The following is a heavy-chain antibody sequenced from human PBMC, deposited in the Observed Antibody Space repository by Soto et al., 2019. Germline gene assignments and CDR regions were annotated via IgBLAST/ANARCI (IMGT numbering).Heavy chain of an antibody. CDR1: GFTFSSYA. CDR2: ISYDGSNK. D-gene: IGHD3-22*01. CDR3: ARDFYYYDSSGYYD. V-gene: IGHV3-30-3*01. Sequence: PGGPLSLSCAASGFTFSSYAMHWVRQAPGKGLEWVAVISYDGSNKYYADSVKGRFTISRDNSKNTLYLQMNSLRAEDTAVYYCARDFYYYDSSGYYDWGQGT. J-gene: IGHJ4*02.